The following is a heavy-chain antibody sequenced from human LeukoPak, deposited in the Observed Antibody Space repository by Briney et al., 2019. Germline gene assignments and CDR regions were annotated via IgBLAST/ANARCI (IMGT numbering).Heavy chain of an antibody. D-gene: IGHD7-27*01. V-gene: IGHV4-59*08. CDR3: AKSLWGPDAFDI. J-gene: IGHJ3*02. Sequence: PSETLSLTCTVSGGSITSYYWSWIRLPPGKGLEWIAYIYYTGSTNYNPSLKSRVTISVDTSKNQVSLNLSSVTAADTAVYYCAKSLWGPDAFDIWGQGTMVTVSS. CDR1: GGSITSYY. CDR2: IYYTGST.